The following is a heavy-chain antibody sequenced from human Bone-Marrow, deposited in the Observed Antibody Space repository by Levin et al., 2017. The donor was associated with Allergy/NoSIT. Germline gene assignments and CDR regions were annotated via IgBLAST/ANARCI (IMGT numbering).Heavy chain of an antibody. J-gene: IGHJ4*02. D-gene: IGHD6-19*01. CDR3: ARRRPMAGSPFDY. V-gene: IGHV1-69*01. CDR2: ITPITTPP. CDR1: GGSFTSHA. Sequence: KISCKASGGSFTSHAISWVRQAPGHGLEWMGGITPITTPPTYAQKFQGRLTITADESTSTAYMELTSLTSEDTAVYFCARRRPMAGSPFDYWGQGALLSVSS.